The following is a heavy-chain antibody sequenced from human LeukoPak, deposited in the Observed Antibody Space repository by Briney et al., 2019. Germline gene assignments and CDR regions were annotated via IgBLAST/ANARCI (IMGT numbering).Heavy chain of an antibody. V-gene: IGHV4-34*01. D-gene: IGHD5-18*01. CDR3: ARDLSGVTGYTYGRGIDY. J-gene: IGHJ4*02. Sequence: SETLSLTCTVYGVSFSGYYWSWIRQPPGKGLEWIGEINHSGSTNYNPSLKSRVTISVDTSKNQFSLKLSSVTAADTAVYYCARDLSGVTGYTYGRGIDYWGQGTLVTVSS. CDR1: GVSFSGYY. CDR2: INHSGST.